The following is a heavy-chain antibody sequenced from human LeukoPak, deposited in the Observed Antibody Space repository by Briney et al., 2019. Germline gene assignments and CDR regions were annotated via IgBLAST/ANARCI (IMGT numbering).Heavy chain of an antibody. V-gene: IGHV3-48*03. CDR2: ISNSGNTI. CDR1: GLTFSSYD. Sequence: GGSLRLSCVGSGLTFSSYDMNWVSQAPGKGLEWISYISNSGNTIYYADSVKGRFTISRDNAKNSLYLQMNSLRAEDTAVYYCDTRPRYWGQGTLVTVSS. CDR3: DTRPRY. J-gene: IGHJ4*02. D-gene: IGHD2-2*01.